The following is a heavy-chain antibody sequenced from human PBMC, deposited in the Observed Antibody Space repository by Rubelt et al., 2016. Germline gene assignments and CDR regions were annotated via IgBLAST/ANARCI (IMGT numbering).Heavy chain of an antibody. D-gene: IGHD3-22*01. J-gene: IGHJ4*02. CDR2: INTYNDKT. V-gene: IGHV1-18*01. CDR1: GYTFTTYG. CDR3: ARGYFDSTGDFDY. Sequence: QVHLVQSAIEVKKPGASVKISCKTSGYTFTTYGIIWVRRAPGQGLEWMGWINTYNDKTNYPQKFQGRVSMTTDSSTNTDYMELRSLRSDDTAVYYCARGYFDSTGDFDYWGQGTLVTVSS.